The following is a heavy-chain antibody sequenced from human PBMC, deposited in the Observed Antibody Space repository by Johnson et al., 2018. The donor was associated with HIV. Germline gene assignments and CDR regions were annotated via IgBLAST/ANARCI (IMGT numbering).Heavy chain of an antibody. CDR1: GFTFSNAW. Sequence: QVQLVESGGGVVQPGGSLRLSCAASGFTFSNAWMNWVRQAPGKGLEWVAVISYDGSNKYYADSVKGRFTISRDNSKNTLYLQMNSLRAEDTAVYYCAKIKGSSDAFDIWGQGTMVTVSS. CDR3: AKIKGSSDAFDI. J-gene: IGHJ3*02. D-gene: IGHD6-6*01. CDR2: ISYDGSNK. V-gene: IGHV3-30*18.